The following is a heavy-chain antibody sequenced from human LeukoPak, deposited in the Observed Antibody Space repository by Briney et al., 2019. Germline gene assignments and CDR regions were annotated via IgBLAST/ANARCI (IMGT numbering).Heavy chain of an antibody. V-gene: IGHV4-59*01. D-gene: IGHD2-2*01. CDR3: ARPGYCSSTSCSTSDY. J-gene: IGHJ4*02. CDR2: IYYSGST. CDR1: GGSISSYY. Sequence: SETLSLTCTVSGGSISSYYWSWIRQPPGKGLEWIGYIYYSGSTNYNPSLKSRVTISVDTSKNQFSLKLSSVTAADTAVYYCARPGYCSSTSCSTSDYWGQGTLVTVSS.